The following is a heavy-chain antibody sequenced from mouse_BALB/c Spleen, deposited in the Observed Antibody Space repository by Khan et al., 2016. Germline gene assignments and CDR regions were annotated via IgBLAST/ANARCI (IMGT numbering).Heavy chain of an antibody. D-gene: IGHD1-1*01. J-gene: IGHJ3*01. V-gene: IGHV3-2*02. CDR3: ARDYYGSSFFDY. Sequence: EVQLQESGPGLVKPSQSLSLTCSVTGYSITSDYAWNWLRQFPGSKLEWMGYITYSGSTSYNPSLKSRISITRDTSKNQFFLQLNSVPTEDTATYYCARDYYGSSFFDYWGQGTLVTVSA. CDR2: ITYSGST. CDR1: GYSITSDYA.